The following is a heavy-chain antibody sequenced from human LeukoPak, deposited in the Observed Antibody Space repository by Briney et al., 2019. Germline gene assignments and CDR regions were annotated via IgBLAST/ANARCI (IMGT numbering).Heavy chain of an antibody. J-gene: IGHJ6*02. Sequence: PGGSLRLSCAASGFTVSSNYMSWVRQAPGKGLEWVSVIYSGGSTYYADSVKGRFTISRDNSKNTLYLQMNSLRAEDTAVYYCARDRFEYYYGSGSYPPGVYYYGMDVWGQGTTVTVSS. D-gene: IGHD3-10*01. V-gene: IGHV3-53*01. CDR3: ARDRFEYYYGSGSYPPGVYYYGMDV. CDR1: GFTVSSNY. CDR2: IYSGGST.